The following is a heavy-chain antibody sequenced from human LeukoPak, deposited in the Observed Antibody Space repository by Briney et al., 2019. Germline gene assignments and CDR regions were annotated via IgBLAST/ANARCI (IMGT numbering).Heavy chain of an antibody. J-gene: IGHJ5*02. V-gene: IGHV1-46*03. CDR3: ARSRRITIFGVVRRSGNWFDP. D-gene: IGHD3-3*01. CDR1: GYTFTSYY. CDR2: INPSGGST. Sequence: ASVKVSCKASGYTFTSYYMHWVRQAPGQGLEWMGIINPSGGSTSYAQKFQGRVTMTRDTSTSTVYMELSSLRSEDTAVYYCARSRRITIFGVVRRSGNWFDPWGQGTLVTVSS.